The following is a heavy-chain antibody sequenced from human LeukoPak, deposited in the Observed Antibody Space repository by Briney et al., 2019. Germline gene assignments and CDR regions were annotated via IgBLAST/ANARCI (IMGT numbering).Heavy chain of an antibody. CDR2: IRYDGSNK. CDR1: GFTFSSYE. V-gene: IGHV3-30*02. D-gene: IGHD5-18*01. Sequence: GGSLRLSCAASGFTFSSYEMNWVRQAPGKGLEWVAFIRYDGSNKYYADSMKGRFTISRDNAKKSLYLQMNSLRAEDTAVYYCAKDGYSYGTEFDYWGQGTLVTVSS. J-gene: IGHJ4*02. CDR3: AKDGYSYGTEFDY.